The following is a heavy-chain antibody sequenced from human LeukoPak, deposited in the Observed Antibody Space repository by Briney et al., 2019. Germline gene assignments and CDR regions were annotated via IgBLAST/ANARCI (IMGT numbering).Heavy chain of an antibody. V-gene: IGHV3-11*06. Sequence: GGSLRLSCAASGFTFTDSYMTWVRQAPGKGLEWLSYISGSGGDTNYADSVRGRFTISRDNAKNSLYLQMNSLRVEDTAVYYCARGKSSSWFYWGQGTLVTVSS. D-gene: IGHD6-13*01. CDR1: GFTFTDSY. CDR3: ARGKSSSWFY. CDR2: ISGSGGDT. J-gene: IGHJ4*02.